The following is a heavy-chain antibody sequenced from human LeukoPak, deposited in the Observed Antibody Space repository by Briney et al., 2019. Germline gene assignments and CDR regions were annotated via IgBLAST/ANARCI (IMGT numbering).Heavy chain of an antibody. CDR2: ISASSVYI. D-gene: IGHD5-24*01. J-gene: IGHJ4*02. Sequence: GGSLRLSCAASGFTFSVSTMNWVRQAPGKGLEWVSSISASSVYIYYADSVEGRFTVSRDNAKNSLYLQMNSLRAEDTAVYYCARARDGYNYGQPFYWGQGTLVTVSS. CDR1: GFTFSVST. V-gene: IGHV3-21*01. CDR3: ARARDGYNYGQPFY.